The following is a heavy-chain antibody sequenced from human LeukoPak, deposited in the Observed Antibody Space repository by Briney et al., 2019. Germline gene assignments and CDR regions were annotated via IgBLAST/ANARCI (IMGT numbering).Heavy chain of an antibody. CDR1: GFTFSSYW. V-gene: IGHV3-74*01. J-gene: IGHJ5*02. CDR3: ARALNYYGSGSYYNP. CDR2: INNDGSST. Sequence: GGSLRLSCAASGFTFSSYWMHWVRQAPGKGLVWVSRINNDGSSTAYADSVKGRFTISRDNAKNTLYLQMNSLRAEDTAVYYCARALNYYGSGSYYNPWGQGTLVTVSS. D-gene: IGHD3-10*01.